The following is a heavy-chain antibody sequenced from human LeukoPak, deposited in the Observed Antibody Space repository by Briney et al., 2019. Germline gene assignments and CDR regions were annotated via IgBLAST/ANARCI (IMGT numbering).Heavy chain of an antibody. CDR3: SGSSGIYYYYMDV. CDR2: ISYDGSNK. Sequence: GGSLRLSCAASGFTFSSYGMHWVRQAPGKGLEWVAVISYDGSNKYYADSVKGRFTISRDNSKNTPYLQMNSLRAEDTAVYYCSGSSGIYYYYMDVWGKGTTVTVSS. D-gene: IGHD6-6*01. V-gene: IGHV3-30*03. J-gene: IGHJ6*03. CDR1: GFTFSSYG.